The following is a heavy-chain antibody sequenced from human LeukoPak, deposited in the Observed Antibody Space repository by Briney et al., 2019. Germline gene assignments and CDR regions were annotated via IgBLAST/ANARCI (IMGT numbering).Heavy chain of an antibody. Sequence: PGRSLRLSCVASGFTFSSHGMHWVRQAPGKGLEWVAVIWCDGSHRYYADSVKGRFTISRDNSKNTLYLQMESLRVDDTAVYYCVRDNAAADGALDYWGQGSLVTVSS. CDR1: GFTFSSHG. J-gene: IGHJ4*02. CDR2: IWCDGSHR. D-gene: IGHD5-24*01. V-gene: IGHV3-33*01. CDR3: VRDNAAADGALDY.